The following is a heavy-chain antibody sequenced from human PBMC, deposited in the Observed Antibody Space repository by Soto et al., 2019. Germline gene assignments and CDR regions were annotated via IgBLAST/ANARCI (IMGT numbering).Heavy chain of an antibody. CDR3: SRDHSSGGYDH. V-gene: IGHV3-53*01. CDR1: GFSVDNIF. J-gene: IGHJ4*02. Sequence: GGSLRLSCVASGFSVDNIFMSGVRQAPGKGLQWVSTISDDGRTYYADSVKGRFSLSRDKSRNTLYLQMNRLRVEDTAVYYCSRDHSSGGYDHRGQGSLVTVSS. CDR2: ISDDGRT. D-gene: IGHD5-12*01.